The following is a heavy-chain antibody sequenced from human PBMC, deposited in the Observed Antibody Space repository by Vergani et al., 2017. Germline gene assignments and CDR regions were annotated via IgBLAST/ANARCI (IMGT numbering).Heavy chain of an antibody. CDR2: INPNGDAT. J-gene: IGHJ4*02. D-gene: IGHD1-26*01. V-gene: IGHV1-2*02. Sequence: QVQLVQSGPERKSPGASVMVSCKASGYDFSSYGINWMRQAPGQGLEWIGWINPNGDATHYAQNFRGRVTLTRDTSSTTAYMDLASLTSDDTAIYYCARDHQGPTTLDYWGQGSLVTVSS. CDR3: ARDHQGPTTLDY. CDR1: GYDFSSYG.